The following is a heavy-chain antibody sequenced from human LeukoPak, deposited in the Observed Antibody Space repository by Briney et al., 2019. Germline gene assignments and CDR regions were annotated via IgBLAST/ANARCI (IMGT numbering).Heavy chain of an antibody. CDR2: IKQDGSEK. V-gene: IGHV3-7*01. D-gene: IGHD6-13*01. Sequence: SGGSLRLSCAASGFTFSRYWMTWVRQAPGKGLEWVANIKQDGSEKDYVDSVKGRFTISRDNAKNSLYLQMNSLRAEDTAVYYCARAGGSSWADYWGQGTLVTVSS. CDR3: ARAGGSSWADY. CDR1: GFTFSRYW. J-gene: IGHJ4*02.